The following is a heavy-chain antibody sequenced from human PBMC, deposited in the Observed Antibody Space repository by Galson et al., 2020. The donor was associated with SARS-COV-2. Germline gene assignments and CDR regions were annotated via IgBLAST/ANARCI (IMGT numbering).Heavy chain of an antibody. Sequence: SETLSLTCTVSGYSISSGYYWGCIPRSPGKEREWNRGIDQSGRSSYSPSPKSRVTMSVDTSMNQFSLKLASVTAADTAVYYCARGLSSLVWVDYWGQGTRVTVSS. V-gene: IGHV4-38-2*02. J-gene: IGHJ4*02. CDR3: ARGLSSLVWVDY. CDR2: IDQSGRS. CDR1: GYSISSGYY. D-gene: IGHD3-16*02.